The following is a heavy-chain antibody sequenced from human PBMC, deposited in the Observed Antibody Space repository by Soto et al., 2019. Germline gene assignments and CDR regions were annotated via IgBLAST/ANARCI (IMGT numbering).Heavy chain of an antibody. Sequence: GASVKVSCKASGYTFTSYGISWVRQAPGQGLEWMGWISAYNGNTNYAQKLQGRVTMTTDTSTSTAYMELRSLRSDDTAVYYCARGVTRDYDILTGSHAAFEIWGQGTMVTVSS. CDR3: ARGVTRDYDILTGSHAAFEI. D-gene: IGHD3-9*01. V-gene: IGHV1-18*01. CDR2: ISAYNGNT. J-gene: IGHJ3*02. CDR1: GYTFTSYG.